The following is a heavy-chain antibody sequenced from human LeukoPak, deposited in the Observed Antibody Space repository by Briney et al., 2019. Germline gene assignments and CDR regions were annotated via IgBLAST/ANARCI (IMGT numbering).Heavy chain of an antibody. CDR3: ARSTYYYDSSGYSSGHFDY. J-gene: IGHJ4*02. Sequence: GGSLRLSCAASGFTFRNYNMNWVRQTPGKGLEWVSSISSKSSYIYYADSVKGRFTISRDNAKNSLYLQMNNLRAEDTAVYYCARSTYYYDSSGYSSGHFDYWGQGTLVTVSS. CDR1: GFTFRNYN. D-gene: IGHD3-22*01. V-gene: IGHV3-21*01. CDR2: ISSKSSYI.